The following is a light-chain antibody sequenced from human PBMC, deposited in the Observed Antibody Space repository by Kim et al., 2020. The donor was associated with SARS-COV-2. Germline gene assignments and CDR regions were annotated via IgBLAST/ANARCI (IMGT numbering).Light chain of an antibody. V-gene: IGKV3-15*01. CDR1: QSLSDN. CDR3: QQYMNWPQFS. Sequence: EIVMTQSPATLSVSPGKRVTLSCRASQSLSDNLAWYQQKPGQAPRLLIYGASTRTTGVPARFSGSGSGTEFTLTISSLQSEDCAIYYCQQYMNWPQFSFGGGTKVDIK. J-gene: IGKJ4*01. CDR2: GAS.